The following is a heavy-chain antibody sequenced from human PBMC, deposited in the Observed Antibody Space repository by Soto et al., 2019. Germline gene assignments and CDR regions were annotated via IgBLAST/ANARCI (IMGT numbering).Heavy chain of an antibody. CDR3: AKDRNIAVPRDYYFDY. CDR2: ISYDGSNK. Sequence: QVQLVESGGGVVQPGRSLRLSCAASGFTFSSYGMHWVRQAPGKGLEWVAVISYDGSNKYYADSVKGRFTISRDNSKNTLYLPMNSLRAEDTAVYYCAKDRNIAVPRDYYFDYWGQGTLVTVSS. J-gene: IGHJ4*02. D-gene: IGHD6-19*01. V-gene: IGHV3-30*18. CDR1: GFTFSSYG.